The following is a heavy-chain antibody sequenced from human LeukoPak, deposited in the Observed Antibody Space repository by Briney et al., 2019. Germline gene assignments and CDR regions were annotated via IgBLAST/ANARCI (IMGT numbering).Heavy chain of an antibody. V-gene: IGHV3-23*01. CDR2: TVSRGTT. J-gene: IGHJ5*02. CDR3: AKCSTSAYTTGWCNWIDP. Sequence: GGSLRLSCVASGFTFTSDAMNWVRQAPGRGLEWVSSTVSRGTTQYADSVKGRFTVSRDTSKNTLYLQMNSLRADDTAVYYCAKCSTSAYTTGWCNWIDPWGQGTLVTVSS. CDR1: GFTFTSDA. D-gene: IGHD6-19*01.